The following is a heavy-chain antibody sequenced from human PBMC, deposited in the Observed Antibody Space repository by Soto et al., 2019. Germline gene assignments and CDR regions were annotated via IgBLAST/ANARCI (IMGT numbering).Heavy chain of an antibody. CDR2: IYWDDDK. Sequence: QITLKESGPTLVKPTQTLTLTCTFSGFSLTTSGVGVGWIRQPPGKALQWLALIYWDDDKRYSPSLESRLTITKDTSKTQVVLTMTNMDPVDTATNYCAHRPIYGSGSHFDYWGQGTLVTVSS. CDR3: AHRPIYGSGSHFDY. J-gene: IGHJ4*02. V-gene: IGHV2-5*02. CDR1: GFSLTTSGVG. D-gene: IGHD3-10*01.